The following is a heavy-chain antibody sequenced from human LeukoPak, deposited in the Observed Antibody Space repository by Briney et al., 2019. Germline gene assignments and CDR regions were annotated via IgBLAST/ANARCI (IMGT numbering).Heavy chain of an antibody. CDR3: ARDRARAVATYGW. V-gene: IGHV3-33*01. J-gene: IGHJ4*02. CDR1: GFTFSSYG. Sequence: GGSLRLSCAASGFTFSSYGMHWVRQAPGKGLEWVAVIWYDGSNKYYADSVKGRFTISRDNSKNTLYLQMNSLRAEDTAVYYCARDRARAVATYGWWGQGTLVTVSS. D-gene: IGHD5-12*01. CDR2: IWYDGSNK.